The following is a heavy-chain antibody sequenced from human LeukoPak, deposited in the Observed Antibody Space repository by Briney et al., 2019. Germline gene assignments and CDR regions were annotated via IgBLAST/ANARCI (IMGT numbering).Heavy chain of an antibody. V-gene: IGHV4-31*03. D-gene: IGHD3-22*01. J-gene: IGHJ4*02. Sequence: PPETLSLTCTVSGGSISSGGYYWSWISQHPGKGLEWIVYIYYSGSTYYNPSLKSRVTISVDTSKNQFPLKLSSVTAADTAVYYCARDLLGSSGYMGGFDYWGQGTLVTVSS. CDR3: ARDLLGSSGYMGGFDY. CDR1: GGSISSGGYY. CDR2: IYYSGST.